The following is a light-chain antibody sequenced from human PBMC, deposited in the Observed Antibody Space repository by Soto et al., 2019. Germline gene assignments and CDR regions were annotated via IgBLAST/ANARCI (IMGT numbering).Light chain of an antibody. CDR3: SSCRRGSTYV. CDR2: DVT. CDR1: SSDVGGYNY. V-gene: IGLV2-14*03. Sequence: SVLTQPASVSGSPGQSITVSCTGTSSDVGGYNYVSWYQQHPGKAPRLMIYDVTNRPSGVSDRFSGSKSGNTASLTISGLPAEDEADYYCSSCRRGSTYVFGTGTKVTVL. J-gene: IGLJ1*01.